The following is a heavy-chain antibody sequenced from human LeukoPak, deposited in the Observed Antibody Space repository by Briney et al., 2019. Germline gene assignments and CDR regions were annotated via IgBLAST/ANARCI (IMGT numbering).Heavy chain of an antibody. V-gene: IGHV1-69*04. CDR3: ARELESDTAAGPGY. D-gene: IGHD6-13*01. J-gene: IGHJ4*01. Sequence: ASVTVSCTSSGGTFSSYAISWVRQAPGQGLEWVGRIIPILGIANYAQKFQGRGRITADKSTSTAYLELSSLRAEDTAVYYGARELESDTAAGPGYWGQEPWSPSPQ. CDR1: GGTFSSYA. CDR2: IIPILGIA.